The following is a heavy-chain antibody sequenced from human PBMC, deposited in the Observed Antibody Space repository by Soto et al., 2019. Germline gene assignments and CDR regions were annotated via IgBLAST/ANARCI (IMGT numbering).Heavy chain of an antibody. Sequence: SETLSLTCTVSGGSISSYYWSWIRQPPGKGLEWIGYIYYSGSTNYNPSLKSRVTISVDTSKNQFSLKLSSVTAADTAVYYCARDRGSSGSSYFDYWGQGTLVTVSS. CDR1: GGSISSYY. J-gene: IGHJ4*02. V-gene: IGHV4-59*01. D-gene: IGHD6-19*01. CDR2: IYYSGST. CDR3: ARDRGSSGSSYFDY.